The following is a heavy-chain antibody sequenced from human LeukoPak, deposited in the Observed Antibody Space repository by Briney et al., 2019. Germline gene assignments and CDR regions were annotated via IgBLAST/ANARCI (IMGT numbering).Heavy chain of an antibody. V-gene: IGHV1-18*04. Sequence: ASVKVSCKASGYTFIGYYIHWVRQAPGQGLEWMGWVSVYHGTTNYARKVQGRVTMTTDTSTNTAYLELRSLRSDDTAVYYCARVTSLTTLTAFDIWGQGTMVTVSS. CDR2: VSVYHGTT. CDR3: ARVTSLTTLTAFDI. J-gene: IGHJ3*02. CDR1: GYTFIGYY. D-gene: IGHD4-11*01.